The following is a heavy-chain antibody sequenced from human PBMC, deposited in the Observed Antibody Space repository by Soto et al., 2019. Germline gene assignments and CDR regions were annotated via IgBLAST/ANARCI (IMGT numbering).Heavy chain of an antibody. D-gene: IGHD5-12*01. J-gene: IGHJ4*02. Sequence: QVQLVQSGAEVKKPGSSVKVSCKASGGTFSSYAISWVRQAPGQGLEWMGGIIPIFGTANYAQKFQGRVTITADEYTSTAYIELSSLRSADTAVYYCARVSGYDYGGGAQPDYWGQGTLVTVSS. CDR1: GGTFSSYA. V-gene: IGHV1-69*01. CDR2: IIPIFGTA. CDR3: ARVSGYDYGGGAQPDY.